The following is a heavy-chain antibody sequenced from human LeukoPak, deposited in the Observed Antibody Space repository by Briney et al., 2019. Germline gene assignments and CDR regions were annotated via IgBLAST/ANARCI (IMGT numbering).Heavy chain of an antibody. Sequence: GGSLRLSCTASGFTFGDYAMGWFRQAPGKGLEWVGFIRSKAHGGTTEYAASVKGRFTISRDDSKSIAYLQMNSLKTEDTAVYYCTRDFTPYYGSGSYYKGTYYFDYWGQGTLVTVSS. D-gene: IGHD3-10*01. CDR2: IRSKAHGGTT. CDR1: GFTFGDYA. J-gene: IGHJ4*02. V-gene: IGHV3-49*03. CDR3: TRDFTPYYGSGSYYKGTYYFDY.